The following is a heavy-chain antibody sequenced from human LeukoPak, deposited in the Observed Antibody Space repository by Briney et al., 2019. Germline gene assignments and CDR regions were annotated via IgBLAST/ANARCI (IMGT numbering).Heavy chain of an antibody. D-gene: IGHD2-8*01. Sequence: PSEILSLTCAVSGGSITSSKYFWGWIRQPPGKELELIGIISYSGSTDYNPSLKSRVTISTDTSTNQFSLKLTSVTAADTAVYYCAGLGVMVLVYQFEYWGRGTPVTVSS. CDR1: GGSITSSKYF. J-gene: IGHJ4*02. CDR2: ISYSGST. V-gene: IGHV4-39*07. CDR3: AGLGVMVLVYQFEY.